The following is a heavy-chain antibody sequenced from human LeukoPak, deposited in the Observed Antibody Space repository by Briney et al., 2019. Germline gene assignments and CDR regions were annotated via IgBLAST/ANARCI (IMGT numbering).Heavy chain of an antibody. J-gene: IGHJ4*02. D-gene: IGHD2-8*01. Sequence: SETLSLTCTVSGGSISSSAYYWSWIRQQPGKGVEWIGYIYHIGNTHYNPSLGSRLTISVDTSKNQFSLKLSSVIAADTAVYYCAREMVGRFFDSWGQGTLVTVSS. CDR3: AREMVGRFFDS. CDR2: IYHIGNT. CDR1: GGSISSSAYY. V-gene: IGHV4-31*03.